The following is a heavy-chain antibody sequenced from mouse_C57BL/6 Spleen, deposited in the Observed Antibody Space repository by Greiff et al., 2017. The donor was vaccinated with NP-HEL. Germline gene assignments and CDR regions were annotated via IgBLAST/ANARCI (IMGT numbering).Heavy chain of an antibody. CDR2: ISDGGSYT. D-gene: IGHD1-1*01. V-gene: IGHV5-4*01. J-gene: IGHJ2*01. CDR3: ARDSHYGSSYDY. CDR1: GFTFSSYA. Sequence: EVMLVESGGGLVKPGGSLKLSCAASGFTFSSYAMSWVRQTPEKRLEWVATISDGGSYTYYPDNVKGRFTISRDNAKNNLYLQMSHLKSEDTAMYYCARDSHYGSSYDYWGQGTTLTVSS.